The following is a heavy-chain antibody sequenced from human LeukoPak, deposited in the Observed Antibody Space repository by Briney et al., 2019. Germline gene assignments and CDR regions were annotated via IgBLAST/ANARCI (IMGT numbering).Heavy chain of an antibody. CDR2: INHSGST. V-gene: IGHV4-34*01. Sequence: SETLSLTCAVYGGSFSGYYWSWIRQPPGKGLEWIGEINHSGSTNYNPSLKSRVTISVDTSKNQFSLKLSSVTAADTAVYYCARGRLDYYGSGSAGWFDPRGQGTLVTVSS. CDR3: ARGRLDYYGSGSAGWFDP. J-gene: IGHJ5*02. CDR1: GGSFSGYY. D-gene: IGHD3-10*01.